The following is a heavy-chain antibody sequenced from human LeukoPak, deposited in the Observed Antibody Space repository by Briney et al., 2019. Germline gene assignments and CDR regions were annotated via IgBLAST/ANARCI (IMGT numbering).Heavy chain of an antibody. J-gene: IGHJ4*02. V-gene: IGHV1-69*06. D-gene: IGHD7-27*01. CDR2: TIPIFGAK. CDR1: GYTFTSNY. Sequence: SVKVSCKASGYTFTSNYIHWVRQAPGQGLEWMGGTIPIFGAKHYAQKFRGRVTFTADNSTTTTFMELSSLRSEDTALYFCASYSNWGDFDSWGQGTLVTVSS. CDR3: ASYSNWGDFDS.